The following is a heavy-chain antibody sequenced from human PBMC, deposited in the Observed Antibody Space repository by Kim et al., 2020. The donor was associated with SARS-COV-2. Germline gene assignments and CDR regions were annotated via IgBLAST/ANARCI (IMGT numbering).Heavy chain of an antibody. J-gene: IGHJ4*02. CDR3: AREETYYDILTGYHDY. Sequence: VKGRFTIYRDNSKNTLYLQMNGLRAEDTAVYYCAREETYYDILTGYHDYWGQGTLVTVSS. V-gene: IGHV3-30*01. D-gene: IGHD3-9*01.